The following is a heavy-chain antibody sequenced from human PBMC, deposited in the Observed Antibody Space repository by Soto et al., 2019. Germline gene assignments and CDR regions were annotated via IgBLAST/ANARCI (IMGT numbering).Heavy chain of an antibody. D-gene: IGHD1-26*01. Sequence: GASVKVSCKASGGTFSSYAISWVRQAPGQGLEWMGGIIPIFGTANYARKLQGRVTITADESTSTAYMELSSLRSEDTAVYYCAREREYSSGSYPNWGQGTLVTVSS. CDR3: AREREYSSGSYPN. CDR1: GGTFSSYA. CDR2: IIPIFGTA. J-gene: IGHJ4*02. V-gene: IGHV1-69*13.